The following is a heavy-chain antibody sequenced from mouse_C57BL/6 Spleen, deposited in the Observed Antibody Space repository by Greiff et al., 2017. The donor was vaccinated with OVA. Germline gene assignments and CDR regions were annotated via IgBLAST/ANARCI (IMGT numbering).Heavy chain of an antibody. D-gene: IGHD1-1*01. CDR2: IRLKSDNYAT. V-gene: IGHV6-3*01. Sequence: EVMLVESGGGLVQPGGSMKLSCVASGFTFSNYWMNWVRQSPEKGLEWVAQIRLKSDNYATHYAESVKGRFTLSRDDSKSSVYLQMNNLRAEDTGIYYCTRAFTTVVAGDWYFDVWGTGTTVTVSS. J-gene: IGHJ1*03. CDR3: TRAFTTVVAGDWYFDV. CDR1: GFTFSNYW.